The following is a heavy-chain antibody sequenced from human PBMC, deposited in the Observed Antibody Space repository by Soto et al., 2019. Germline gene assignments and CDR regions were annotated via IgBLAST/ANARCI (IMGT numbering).Heavy chain of an antibody. CDR2: FDPEDGET. Sequence: GASVKVSCKVSGYTLTELSMHWVRQAPGKGLEWMGGFDPEDGETIYAQKFQGRVTITEDTSTNTAYMELSSLRSEDTAVYYCARGSGYDNFDSWGQGTLVTVSS. V-gene: IGHV1-24*01. CDR3: ARGSGYDNFDS. J-gene: IGHJ4*02. CDR1: GYTLTELS. D-gene: IGHD5-12*01.